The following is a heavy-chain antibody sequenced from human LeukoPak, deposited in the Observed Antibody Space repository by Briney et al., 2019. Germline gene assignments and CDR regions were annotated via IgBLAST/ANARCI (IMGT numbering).Heavy chain of an antibody. Sequence: GGSLRLSCAASGFTFSSYWMHWVRQAPGKGQVWVSRINSDGSSTSYADSVKGRFTISRDNAKNTLYLQMNSLRAEDTAVYYCAREVHSSGYFFFDYWGQGTLVTVSS. CDR3: AREVHSSGYFFFDY. D-gene: IGHD3-22*01. V-gene: IGHV3-74*01. J-gene: IGHJ4*02. CDR2: INSDGSST. CDR1: GFTFSSYW.